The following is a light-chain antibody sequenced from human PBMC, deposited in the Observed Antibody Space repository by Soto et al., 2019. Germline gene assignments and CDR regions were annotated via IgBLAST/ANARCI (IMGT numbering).Light chain of an antibody. CDR1: SSNIGNNY. CDR2: DNN. V-gene: IGLV1-51*01. Sequence: QSVLTQPPSVSAAPGQKATISCSGSSSNIGNNYVSWYQQLPGTAPKLLIYDNNKRPSGIPDRFSGSKSGTSATLGITGLQTGDEADYYCGTWDSSLSAFYVFGTGTKVTVL. J-gene: IGLJ1*01. CDR3: GTWDSSLSAFYV.